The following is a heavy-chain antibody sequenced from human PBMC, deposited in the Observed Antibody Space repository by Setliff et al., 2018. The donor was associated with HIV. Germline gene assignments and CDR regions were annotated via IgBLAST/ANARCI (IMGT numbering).Heavy chain of an antibody. V-gene: IGHV4-4*09. CDR2: IYTSAST. J-gene: IGHJ4*02. Sequence: ETLSLTCTVSGDSISTDYWTWIRQPPGKGLEWIGYIYTSASTSYNPSLKSRVTISVDTSKTQFSLKLSSVTAADTAVYYCARHSPSDYWGQGTLVTVSS. CDR3: ARHSPSDY. CDR1: GDSISTDY.